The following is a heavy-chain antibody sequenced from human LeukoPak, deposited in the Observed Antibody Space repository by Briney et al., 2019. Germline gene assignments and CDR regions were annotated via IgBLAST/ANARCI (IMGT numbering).Heavy chain of an antibody. V-gene: IGHV1-18*01. Sequence: GASVKVSCKASGYTFATYGISWVRQAPGQGLEWMGWISAYNGDTNYAQKFQGRVTMTTDTSTNTAYIELRSLRSDDTAVYYCARALYHTFDYWGQGTLVTVSS. D-gene: IGHD2-2*01. CDR3: ARALYHTFDY. CDR1: GYTFATYG. CDR2: ISAYNGDT. J-gene: IGHJ4*02.